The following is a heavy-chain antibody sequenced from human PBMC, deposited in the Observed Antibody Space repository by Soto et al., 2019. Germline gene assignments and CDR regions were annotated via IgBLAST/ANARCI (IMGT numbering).Heavy chain of an antibody. D-gene: IGHD3-3*01. V-gene: IGHV2-5*01. CDR1: GFSLSTSGVG. J-gene: IGHJ4*02. CDR3: AHSGDFWRGYHFDY. Sequence: QITLKESGPTLVKPTQTLTLTCTFSGFSLSTSGVGVGWIRQPPGKALEWLALIYWNDDKRYSPSLKNRLTITKDTSKNQVVLTMTNMDPVDTATYYCAHSGDFWRGYHFDYWGQGTLVTVSS. CDR2: IYWNDDK.